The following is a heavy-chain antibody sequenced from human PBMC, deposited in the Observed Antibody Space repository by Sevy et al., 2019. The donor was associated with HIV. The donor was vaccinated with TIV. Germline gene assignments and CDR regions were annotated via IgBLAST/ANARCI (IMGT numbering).Heavy chain of an antibody. Sequence: VGSLRLSCAASGFSISGYTMNWVRQAPGKGLERVSSISSGSSFIYYADSLKGRFTISRDNARNLLYLQMNSLRVEDTAVYYCARVGLGDCSGTNCSPNDYWRQGTLVTVSS. V-gene: IGHV3-21*01. CDR2: ISSGSSFI. D-gene: IGHD2-2*01. CDR1: GFSISGYT. CDR3: ARVGLGDCSGTNCSPNDY. J-gene: IGHJ4*02.